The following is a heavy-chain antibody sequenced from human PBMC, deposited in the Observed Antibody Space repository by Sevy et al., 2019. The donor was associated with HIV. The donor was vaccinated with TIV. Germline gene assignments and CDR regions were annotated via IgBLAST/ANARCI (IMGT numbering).Heavy chain of an antibody. CDR1: GFTFSSYW. CDR3: ARGIYGSGSRPGLGY. CDR2: MRQDGNEK. D-gene: IGHD3-10*01. V-gene: IGHV3-7*01. Sequence: GGSLRLSCAASGFTFSSYWMTWVRQAPGKGLEWVANMRQDGNEKYYVDSVKGRFTISRDNAKNSLYLQMNSLRAEDTAVYYCARGIYGSGSRPGLGYWGQGTLVTVSS. J-gene: IGHJ4*02.